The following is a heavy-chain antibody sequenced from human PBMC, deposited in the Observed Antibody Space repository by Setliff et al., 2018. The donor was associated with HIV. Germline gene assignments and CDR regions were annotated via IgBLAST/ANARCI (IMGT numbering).Heavy chain of an antibody. D-gene: IGHD3-3*01. J-gene: IGHJ3*02. CDR3: ARHSDFWSEDAFDI. Sequence: SETLSLTCTVSGGSINNFYWSWIRQPPGKGLEWIGYISTSGSTKYNPSFKSRVTILVDPSNNQFSLRLSPVTAADTAVYYCARHSDFWSEDAFDIWAQGTVVTVSS. V-gene: IGHV4-4*09. CDR2: ISTSGST. CDR1: GGSINNFY.